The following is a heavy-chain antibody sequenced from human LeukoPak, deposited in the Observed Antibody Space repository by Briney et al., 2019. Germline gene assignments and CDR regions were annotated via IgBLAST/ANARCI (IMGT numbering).Heavy chain of an antibody. Sequence: PSETLSLICTVSGGSISSYYWSWIRQPPGKGLEWIGYIHYTGSTNYNPSLKSRVTISLDTSKNLFSLKLSSVTAEDTAVYYCARDLDWNDEDYYYGMDVWGQGTTVTVSS. CDR1: GGSISSYY. CDR3: ARDLDWNDEDYYYGMDV. J-gene: IGHJ6*02. CDR2: IHYTGST. V-gene: IGHV4-59*01. D-gene: IGHD1-1*01.